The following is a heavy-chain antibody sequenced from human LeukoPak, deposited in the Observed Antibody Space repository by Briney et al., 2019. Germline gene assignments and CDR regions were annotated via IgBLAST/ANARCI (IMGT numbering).Heavy chain of an antibody. Sequence: GGSLRLSCAASGFTFSSYGMHWVRQAPGKGLEWVAVIWYDGSNKYYADSVKGRFTISRDNSKNTLYLQMNSLRAEDTAVYYCARGYSYYYYGMDVWGKGTTVTVSS. CDR1: GFTFSSYG. J-gene: IGHJ6*04. V-gene: IGHV3-33*08. CDR3: ARGYSYYYYGMDV. CDR2: IWYDGSNK.